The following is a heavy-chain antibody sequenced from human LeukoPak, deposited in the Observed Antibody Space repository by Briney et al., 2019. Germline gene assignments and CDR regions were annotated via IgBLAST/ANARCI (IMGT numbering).Heavy chain of an antibody. V-gene: IGHV3-21*01. CDR3: VRDLMGSGSTTAYLHH. Sequence: GGSLRLSCAASGFTFSDYSMNWVRQAPGKGLEWVSSISRSSRHVYYAGSVKGRFTISRDNAKNSLHLQMNSLRAEDMAVYFCVRDLMGSGSTTAYLHHWGQGTLVTVSS. CDR1: GFTFSDYS. J-gene: IGHJ1*01. CDR2: ISRSSRHV. D-gene: IGHD1-1*01.